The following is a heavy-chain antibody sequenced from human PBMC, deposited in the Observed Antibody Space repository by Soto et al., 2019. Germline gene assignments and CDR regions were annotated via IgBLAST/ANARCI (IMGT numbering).Heavy chain of an antibody. CDR2: VFYGGST. CDR1: GGSISSSSYY. Sequence: SETLSLTCTVSGGSISSSSYYWGWIRQPPGKGLDWIGNVFYGGSTYYNPSFKSRVTISVETSKSQFFLKLSSVTAADTAVYYCAGGDYYHSSGYYFYYYTMDVWGQGTTVTVSS. CDR3: AGGDYYHSSGYYFYYYTMDV. D-gene: IGHD3-22*01. V-gene: IGHV4-39*01. J-gene: IGHJ6*02.